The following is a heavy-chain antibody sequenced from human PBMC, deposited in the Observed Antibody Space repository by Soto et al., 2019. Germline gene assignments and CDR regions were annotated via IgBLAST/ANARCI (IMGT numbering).Heavy chain of an antibody. J-gene: IGHJ5*02. CDR1: GGSISSGGYS. Sequence: SETLSLTCAVSGGSISSGGYSWSWIRQPPGKGLEWIGYIYHSGSTYYNPSLKSRVTISVDRSKNQFSLKLSSVTAADTAVYYCARGTPLFYDSSGFTRPANWFDPWGQGTLVTVSS. D-gene: IGHD3-22*01. V-gene: IGHV4-30-2*01. CDR3: ARGTPLFYDSSGFTRPANWFDP. CDR2: IYHSGST.